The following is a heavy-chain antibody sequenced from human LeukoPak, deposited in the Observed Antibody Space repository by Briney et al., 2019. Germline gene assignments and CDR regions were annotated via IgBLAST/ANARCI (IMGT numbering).Heavy chain of an antibody. Sequence: GGSLRLSCAASGLTFSTYWMHWVRQAPGKGLVWVSRINTDGSSTSYADSVKGRFTISRDNAKNTLYLQMNSLRAEDTAVYFCARWGSELPDDAFDIWGQGTMVTVSS. CDR2: INTDGSST. CDR3: ARWGSELPDDAFDI. CDR1: GLTFSTYW. V-gene: IGHV3-74*01. J-gene: IGHJ3*02. D-gene: IGHD6-25*01.